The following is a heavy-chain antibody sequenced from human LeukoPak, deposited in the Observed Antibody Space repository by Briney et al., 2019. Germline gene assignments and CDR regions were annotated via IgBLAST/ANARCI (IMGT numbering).Heavy chain of an antibody. J-gene: IGHJ5*02. V-gene: IGHV4-39*07. D-gene: IGHD3-10*01. CDR1: GGSISSSSYY. Sequence: NPSETLSLTCTVSGGSISSSSYYWGWIRQPPGKGLEGIGSIYYSGSTYYNPSLKSRVTISVDTSKNQFSLKLSSVTAADTAVYYCARGTSFTITMVRGVIRPTGWFDPWGQGTLVTVSS. CDR3: ARGTSFTITMVRGVIRPTGWFDP. CDR2: IYYSGST.